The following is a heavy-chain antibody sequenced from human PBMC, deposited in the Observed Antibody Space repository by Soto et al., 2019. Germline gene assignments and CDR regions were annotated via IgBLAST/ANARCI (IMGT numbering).Heavy chain of an antibody. CDR1: GFTFSSYW. Sequence: EVQLVESGGNLVQPGGSLRLSCAASGFTFSSYWMHWVRQGSGKGLVWLSRINTDGSSTSYVDSVKGRFTISRDNAKNTLYLQMNSLSVEDTAIYYCARRGQEGPGLAHWGQGTLVTVSS. CDR3: ARRGQEGPGLAH. CDR2: INTDGSST. V-gene: IGHV3-74*01. J-gene: IGHJ5*02.